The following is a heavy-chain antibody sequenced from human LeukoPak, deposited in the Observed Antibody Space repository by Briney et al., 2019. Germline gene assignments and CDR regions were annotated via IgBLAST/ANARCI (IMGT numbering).Heavy chain of an antibody. Sequence: SSETLSLTCAVYGGSFSGYYWSWIRQPPGKGLEWIGEINHSGSTNYNPSLKSRVTISVDTSKNQFSLKLSSVTAADTAVYYCARGMVAARGYMDVWGKGTTVTVSS. D-gene: IGHD6-6*01. CDR3: ARGMVAARGYMDV. CDR1: GGSFSGYY. CDR2: INHSGST. V-gene: IGHV4-34*01. J-gene: IGHJ6*03.